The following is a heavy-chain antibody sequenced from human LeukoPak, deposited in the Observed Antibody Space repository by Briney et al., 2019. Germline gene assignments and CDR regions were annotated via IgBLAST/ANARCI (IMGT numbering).Heavy chain of an antibody. V-gene: IGHV1-2*02. D-gene: IGHD1-26*01. Sequence: ASVKVSCKASGYTFTGYYMHWVRQAPGQGLEWMGWINPNSGGTNYAQKFQGRVTMTRDTSISTAYMELSRLRSDDTAVYYCAGYVGATTDAFDIWGQGTMVTVSS. CDR2: INPNSGGT. CDR1: GYTFTGYY. J-gene: IGHJ3*02. CDR3: AGYVGATTDAFDI.